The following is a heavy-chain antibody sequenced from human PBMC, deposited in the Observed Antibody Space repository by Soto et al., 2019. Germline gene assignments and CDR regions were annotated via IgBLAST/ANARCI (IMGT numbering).Heavy chain of an antibody. CDR3: ATTGRKKGPVDY. J-gene: IGHJ4*02. CDR1: GGSISSGGYY. V-gene: IGHV4-31*03. Sequence: QVQLQESGPGLVKPSQTLSLTCTVSGGSISSGGYYWSWIRQHPGKGLEWIGYIYYSGSTYYNPSRKIRVTISVDTSKNQFSLKLSSVTAADTAVYYCATTGRKKGPVDYWGQGTLVTVSS. CDR2: IYYSGST.